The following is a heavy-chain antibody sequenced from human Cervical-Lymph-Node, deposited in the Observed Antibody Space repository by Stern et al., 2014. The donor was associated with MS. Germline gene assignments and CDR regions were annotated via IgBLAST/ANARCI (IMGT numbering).Heavy chain of an antibody. CDR1: GGPFNRYA. CDR3: ARGPDHSGGYYYAY. Sequence: VQLVESGAEVKKPGSSVKVSCKASGGPFNRYAISWVRQAPGQGLEWLGGIIPNFGTANYAQKFQGRVTITADESTSTAYMEVSSLRSEDTAVFYCARGPDHSGGYYYAYWGQGTLVTVSS. CDR2: IIPNFGTA. D-gene: IGHD3-22*01. J-gene: IGHJ4*02. V-gene: IGHV1-69*01.